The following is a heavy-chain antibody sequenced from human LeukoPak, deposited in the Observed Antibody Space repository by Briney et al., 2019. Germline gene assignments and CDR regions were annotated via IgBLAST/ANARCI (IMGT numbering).Heavy chain of an antibody. CDR2: INNSGGST. V-gene: IGHV3-23*01. CDR1: GFTFSSYA. J-gene: IGHJ4*02. CDR3: ARKYSGTNPFDY. D-gene: IGHD1-26*01. Sequence: GGSLRLSCAASGFTFSSYAMSWVRQAPGKGLEWVSIINNSGGSTYYADSVKGRFTISRDLSKNTLYLQMNSLRAEDTALYYCARKYSGTNPFDYWGQGTLVTVSS.